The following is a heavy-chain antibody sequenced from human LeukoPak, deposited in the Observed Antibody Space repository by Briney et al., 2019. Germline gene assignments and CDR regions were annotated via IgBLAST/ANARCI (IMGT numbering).Heavy chain of an antibody. J-gene: IGHJ4*02. CDR1: GFFFSSYW. D-gene: IGHD2-21*02. V-gene: IGHV3-7*01. Sequence: PARSLRLSCAASGFFFSSYWMSWVRHPPGKGLGWVANINKDGSEKYYVDSVKGRCTISRDNAKNSLYLQMNSLRAADTAAYYCARGGDCDYWGQGTLVSVSS. CDR2: INKDGSEK. CDR3: ARGGDCDY.